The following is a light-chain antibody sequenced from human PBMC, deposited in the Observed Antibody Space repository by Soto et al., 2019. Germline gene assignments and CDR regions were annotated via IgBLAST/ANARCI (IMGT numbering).Light chain of an antibody. V-gene: IGKV3-11*01. CDR2: DAS. J-gene: IGKJ1*01. Sequence: ESVVTRGRGTLSEYAGERGTVSCMASQSVSSSLAWYQQKPGQAPRLLIYDASIRATSVPATFSGSGSGTDFTLIISSLLSEHLAVYYCQPHSSWPLTFGQGTKVDI. CDR1: QSVSSS. CDR3: QPHSSWPLT.